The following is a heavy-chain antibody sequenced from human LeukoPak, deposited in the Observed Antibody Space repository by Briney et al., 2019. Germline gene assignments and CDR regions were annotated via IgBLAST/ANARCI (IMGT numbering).Heavy chain of an antibody. D-gene: IGHD6-13*01. CDR3: ARNEGQQLSRSWFDP. CDR2: IIPILGIA. Sequence: SVKVSCKASGGTFSSYAISWVRQAPGQGLEWMGRIIPILGIANYAQKFQGRVTITADKSTSTAYMELSSLRSEDTAVYYCARNEGQQLSRSWFDPWGQGTLVTVSS. V-gene: IGHV1-69*04. CDR1: GGTFSSYA. J-gene: IGHJ5*02.